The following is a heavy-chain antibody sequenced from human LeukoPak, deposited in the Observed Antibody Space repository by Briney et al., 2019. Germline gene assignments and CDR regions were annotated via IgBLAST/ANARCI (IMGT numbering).Heavy chain of an antibody. J-gene: IGHJ5*02. Sequence: SETLSLTCAVYGGSFSGYYWSWIRQPPGKGLEWIGEINHSGSTNYNPSLKSRVTISVDTSKNQFSLKPSSVTAADTAVYYCARGRRLGYCSSTSCHTTGMPWGQGTLVTVSS. CDR2: INHSGST. CDR3: ARGRRLGYCSSTSCHTTGMP. D-gene: IGHD2-2*02. CDR1: GGSFSGYY. V-gene: IGHV4-34*01.